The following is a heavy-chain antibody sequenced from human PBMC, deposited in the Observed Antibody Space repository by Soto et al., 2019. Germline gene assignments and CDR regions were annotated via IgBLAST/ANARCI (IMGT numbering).Heavy chain of an antibody. V-gene: IGHV3-30-3*01. CDR2: ISYDGSNK. CDR3: ARISVWPDY. Sequence: AGGSLRLSCAASGFTFSSYATHWVRQAPGKGLEWVAVISYDGSNKYYADSVKGRFTISRDNSKNTLYLQMNSLRAEDTAVYYCARISVWPDYWGQGTLVTVSS. J-gene: IGHJ4*02. CDR1: GFTFSSYA.